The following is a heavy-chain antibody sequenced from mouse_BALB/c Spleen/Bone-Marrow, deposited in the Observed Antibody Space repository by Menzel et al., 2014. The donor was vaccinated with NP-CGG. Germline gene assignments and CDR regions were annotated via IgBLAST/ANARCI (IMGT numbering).Heavy chain of an antibody. CDR2: INPHSSTI. Sequence: VQLKASGGGLVQPGGSLKLSCAASGFDFIRYWMSWVRQAPGKGLEWIGEINPHSSTINYTPSLKDKFIISRDNAKNTLYLQMSKVRSEDTALYYCARLNYYGNLFGWGAGTTVPVSS. CDR3: ARLNYYGNLFG. D-gene: IGHD1-1*01. J-gene: IGHJ1*01. CDR1: GFDFIRYW. V-gene: IGHV4-1*02.